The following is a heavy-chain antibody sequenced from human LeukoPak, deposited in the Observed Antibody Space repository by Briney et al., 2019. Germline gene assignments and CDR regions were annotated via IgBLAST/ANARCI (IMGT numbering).Heavy chain of an antibody. V-gene: IGHV3-23*01. Sequence: PGGSLRLSCAASGFTFNIYAMNWVRQAPGKGLEWVSGISGTSGITYYADSVKGRFTISRDDSKNTLYLQMNSLRAEDTAVYYCAKCPGANHPFQSWGQGTLVTVSS. J-gene: IGHJ1*01. CDR3: AKCPGANHPFQS. D-gene: IGHD1-14*01. CDR1: GFTFNIYA. CDR2: ISGTSGIT.